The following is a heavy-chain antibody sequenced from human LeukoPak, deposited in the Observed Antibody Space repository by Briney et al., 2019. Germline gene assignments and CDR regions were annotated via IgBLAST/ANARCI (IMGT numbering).Heavy chain of an antibody. CDR1: GFTFSGSA. D-gene: IGHD1-26*01. CDR3: TSRLSPARFYSGSYQIDY. J-gene: IGHJ4*02. CDR2: IRGKANSYAT. V-gene: IGHV3-73*01. Sequence: GGSLKLSCAASGFTFSGSAMHWVRQASGKGLEWVGRIRGKANSYATAYAASVKGRFTISRDDSKNTAYLQMNSLKTEDTAVYYCTSRLSPARFYSGSYQIDYWGQGTLVTVSS.